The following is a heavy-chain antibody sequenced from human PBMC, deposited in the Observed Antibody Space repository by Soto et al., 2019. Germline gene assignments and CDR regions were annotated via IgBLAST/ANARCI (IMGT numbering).Heavy chain of an antibody. D-gene: IGHD6-13*01. Sequence: GGSLRLSCAASGVTVCSYSMDGVRQAPGKGLEWVSYISSSSSSIYYADSVKGRFTISRDNAKNSLYLQMNSLRAEDTAVYYCARDGSSSWYIFFDYWGQGTLVTVPS. CDR1: GVTVCSYS. CDR2: ISSSSSSI. V-gene: IGHV3-48*01. J-gene: IGHJ4*02. CDR3: ARDGSSSWYIFFDY.